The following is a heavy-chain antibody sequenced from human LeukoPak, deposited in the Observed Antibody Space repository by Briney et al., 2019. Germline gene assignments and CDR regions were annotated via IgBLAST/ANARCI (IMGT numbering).Heavy chain of an antibody. D-gene: IGHD3-10*01. CDR3: ASVPGEALKRAIDY. CDR1: GFPFSSYS. J-gene: IGHJ4*02. V-gene: IGHV3-21*01. CDR2: ISGSSTYI. Sequence: PGGSLRLSCAASGFPFSSYSMSWVRQAPGKGREWVSAISGSSTYIYYADSVKGRFTISRDNAKISVYLQMNSLRAEDTAVYYCASVPGEALKRAIDYWGRGTLVTVSS.